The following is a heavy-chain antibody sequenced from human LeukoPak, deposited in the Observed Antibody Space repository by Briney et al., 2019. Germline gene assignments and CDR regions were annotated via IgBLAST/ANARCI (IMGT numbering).Heavy chain of an antibody. J-gene: IGHJ4*02. D-gene: IGHD5-24*01. CDR2: ISYDGSTE. Sequence: GRSLRLSCAASGFTFSNYGMHWVRQAPGKGLEWVAVISYDGSTEQYSDSVKGRSTISRDNSKNTLYLQMDSLRPEDTAVYYCAKDYRRDGYSYYFDYWGQGTLVTLSS. CDR3: AKDYRRDGYSYYFDY. V-gene: IGHV3-30*18. CDR1: GFTFSNYG.